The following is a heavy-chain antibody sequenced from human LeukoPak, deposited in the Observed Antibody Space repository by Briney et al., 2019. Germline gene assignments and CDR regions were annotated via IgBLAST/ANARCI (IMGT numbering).Heavy chain of an antibody. J-gene: IGHJ4*02. CDR1: GFTFNTYA. V-gene: IGHV3-23*01. CDR2: INDAGRTT. CDR3: THQPILAGSIDS. D-gene: IGHD3-9*01. Sequence: GGSMRLSCATSGFTFNTYAMNWVRQAPGKGLEWVSTINDAGRTTYYADSVKGRFTISRDNSKNTVYLQMNNLRAEDTALYYCTHQPILAGSIDSWGQGTLVTVSS.